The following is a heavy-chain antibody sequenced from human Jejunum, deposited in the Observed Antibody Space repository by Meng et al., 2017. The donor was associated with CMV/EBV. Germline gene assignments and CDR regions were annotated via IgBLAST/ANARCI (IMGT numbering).Heavy chain of an antibody. CDR1: VG. V-gene: IGHV2-5*02. Sequence: VGVGWLRQPPGTALEYLALLYWDDDKRYSPSLQTRLTITKDTSKNQVVLTMTNMDPLDTATYFCAHRLSGHYTYVSGSSWDVGSFDFWGPGTLVTVS. CDR2: LYWDDDK. J-gene: IGHJ4*02. D-gene: IGHD3-10*01. CDR3: AHRLSGHYTYVSGSSWDVGSFDF.